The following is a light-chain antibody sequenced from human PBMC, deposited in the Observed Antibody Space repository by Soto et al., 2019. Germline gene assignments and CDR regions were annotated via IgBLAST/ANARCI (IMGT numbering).Light chain of an antibody. CDR1: QDISNY. J-gene: IGKJ2*01. Sequence: DIQMTQSPSSLSASVGDRVTITCQASQDISNYLNWYQQKPGKAPKLLIYDASKLETGVPSRFSGSGSGTDFTFTISSLQPEDIATYYCQQYDNVPPDTFGQGTKLELK. CDR2: DAS. CDR3: QQYDNVPPDT. V-gene: IGKV1-33*01.